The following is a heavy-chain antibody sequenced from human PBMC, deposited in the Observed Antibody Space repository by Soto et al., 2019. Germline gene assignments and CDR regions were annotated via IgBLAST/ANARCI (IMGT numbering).Heavy chain of an antibody. J-gene: IGHJ5*02. Sequence: PEETLSLTCSVSGGSINSDDSFWGWVRQSPGKGLEWIGSLYYGGSTFYNPSLKSRVTISLDTSKNQFSLRLTSVTAADTAIYYCARQLPVGATSWFDPWGQGTLVTVSS. CDR2: LYYGGST. V-gene: IGHV4-39*01. D-gene: IGHD1-26*01. CDR3: ARQLPVGATSWFDP. CDR1: GGSINSDDSF.